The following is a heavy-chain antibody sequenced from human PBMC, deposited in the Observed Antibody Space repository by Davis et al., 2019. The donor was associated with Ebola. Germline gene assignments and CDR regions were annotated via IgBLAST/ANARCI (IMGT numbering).Heavy chain of an antibody. Sequence: GESLKISCAASGFTFSSYAMSWVRQAPGKGLEWVSAISGIGGSTYYADSVKGRFTISRDNSKNTLYLQMNSLRAEDTAVYYCAKTGVRQWLVHGDAFDIWGQGTMVTVSS. J-gene: IGHJ3*02. CDR1: GFTFSSYA. D-gene: IGHD6-19*01. V-gene: IGHV3-23*01. CDR3: AKTGVRQWLVHGDAFDI. CDR2: ISGIGGST.